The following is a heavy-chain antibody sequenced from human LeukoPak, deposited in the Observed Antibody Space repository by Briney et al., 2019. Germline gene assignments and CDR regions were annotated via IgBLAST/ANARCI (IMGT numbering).Heavy chain of an antibody. CDR1: GYTFTGYY. J-gene: IGHJ4*02. Sequence: GASVKVSCKASGYTFTGYYMHWVRQAPGQGLEWMGWINPNSGGTNYAQKFQGRVTMTRDTSISTAYMELSRLRSDDTAVYYCARFGLVVVPALDYWGQGTLVTVSS. D-gene: IGHD2-2*01. V-gene: IGHV1-2*02. CDR2: INPNSGGT. CDR3: ARFGLVVVPALDY.